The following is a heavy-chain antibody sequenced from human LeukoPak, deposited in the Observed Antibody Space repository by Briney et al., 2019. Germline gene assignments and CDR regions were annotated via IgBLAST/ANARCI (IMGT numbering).Heavy chain of an antibody. CDR3: ARDHSSSSDPYYYYMDV. D-gene: IGHD6-6*01. J-gene: IGHJ6*03. CDR1: GGSISSYY. CDR2: IYYSGST. V-gene: IGHV4-59*01. Sequence: SETLSLTCTVSGGSISSYYWSWIRQPPGKGLEWIGYIYYSGSTNYNPSLKSRVTISVDTSKNQFSLKLSSVTAADTAVYYCARDHSSSSDPYYYYMDVWGKGTTITVSS.